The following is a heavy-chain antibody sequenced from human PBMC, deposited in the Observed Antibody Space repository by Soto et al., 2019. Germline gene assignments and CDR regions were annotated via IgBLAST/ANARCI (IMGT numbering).Heavy chain of an antibody. Sequence: EVQLVESGGGLVKPGGSLRLSCAASGFTFSSYSMNWVRQAPGKGLEWVSSISSSSSYIYYAYSVKGRFTISRDNAKNSLYLQMNSLRAEDTAVYYCARDDPITIFGVVINYYFDYWGQGTLVTVSS. D-gene: IGHD3-3*01. J-gene: IGHJ4*02. CDR1: GFTFSSYS. CDR3: ARDDPITIFGVVINYYFDY. CDR2: ISSSSSYI. V-gene: IGHV3-21*01.